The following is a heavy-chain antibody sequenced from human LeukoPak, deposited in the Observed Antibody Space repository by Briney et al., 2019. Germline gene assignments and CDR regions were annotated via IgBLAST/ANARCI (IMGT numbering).Heavy chain of an antibody. V-gene: IGHV3-23*01. CDR2: ISGSGGST. CDR1: GFTFSSYA. Sequence: GGSLRLSCAASGFTFSSYAMSWVRQAPGKGLEWVSAISGSGGSTYYADSVKGWFTISRDNSKNTLYLQMNSLRPEDTAVYYCARARPSMWIDYWGQGTLVTVSS. D-gene: IGHD5-12*01. J-gene: IGHJ4*02. CDR3: ARARPSMWIDY.